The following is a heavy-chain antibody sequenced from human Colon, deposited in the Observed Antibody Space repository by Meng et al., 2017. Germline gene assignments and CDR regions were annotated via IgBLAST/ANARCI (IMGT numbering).Heavy chain of an antibody. D-gene: IGHD4-23*01. V-gene: IGHV4-4*02. CDR3: ARHGGYYQDY. CDR1: GGSITTNSY. CDR2: IDHRGDP. Sequence: QVRLQGSGPGLVKPSGTLSLTCAVFGGSITTNSYWSWVRQSPEKGLEWIGQIDHRGDPYYNPSLKSRVTMSVDRSKSQVSLQLTSVTAADTAVYYCARHGGYYQDYWGQGTLVTVSS. J-gene: IGHJ4*02.